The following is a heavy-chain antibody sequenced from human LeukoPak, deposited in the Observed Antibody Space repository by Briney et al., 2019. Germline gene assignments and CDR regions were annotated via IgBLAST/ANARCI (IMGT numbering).Heavy chain of an antibody. Sequence: GGSLRLSCAAPGFTFSDYYMSWIRQAPGKGLEWVSYISGSSTHTNYADSVKGRFTISRDNAKKSLYLQMNSLRAEDTAVYYCTTCPEGDSWGQGTLVTVSS. CDR3: TTCPEGDS. D-gene: IGHD1-14*01. V-gene: IGHV3-11*03. J-gene: IGHJ5*01. CDR1: GFTFSDYY. CDR2: ISGSSTHT.